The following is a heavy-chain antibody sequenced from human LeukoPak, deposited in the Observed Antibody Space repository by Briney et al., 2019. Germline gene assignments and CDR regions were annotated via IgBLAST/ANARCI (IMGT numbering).Heavy chain of an antibody. CDR1: GFTFSSYG. CDR3: AKDHGDIVVVVAATPGCYGMDV. Sequence: GGSLRLSCAASGFTFSSYGMHWVRQAPGKGLEWVAVISHDGSNKYYADSVKGRFTISRDNSKNTLYLQMNSLRAEDTAVYYCAKDHGDIVVVVAATPGCYGMDVWGQGTTVTVSS. D-gene: IGHD2-15*01. J-gene: IGHJ6*02. CDR2: ISHDGSNK. V-gene: IGHV3-30*18.